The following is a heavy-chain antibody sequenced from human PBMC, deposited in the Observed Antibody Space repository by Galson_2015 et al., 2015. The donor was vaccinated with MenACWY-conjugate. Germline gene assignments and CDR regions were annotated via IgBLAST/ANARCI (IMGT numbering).Heavy chain of an antibody. J-gene: IGHJ4*02. CDR1: GIKFSHCG. V-gene: IGHV3-48*02. CDR2: ISPGSGII. CDR3: AWGRNPTVKSMYLDY. D-gene: IGHD7-27*01. Sequence: SLRLSYAASGIKFSHCGVNWVRQAPGKGLEWISYISPGSGIIYYADSAKGRFTISRDDARNSLFLQISSLRDEDTAVYYCAWGRNPTVKSMYLDYWGQGTLVTVSS.